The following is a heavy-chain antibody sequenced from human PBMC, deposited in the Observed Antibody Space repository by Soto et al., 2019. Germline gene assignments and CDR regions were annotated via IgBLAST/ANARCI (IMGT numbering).Heavy chain of an antibody. CDR2: INHSGST. D-gene: IGHD4-17*01. Sequence: SETLSLTCGVYGGSFSGYYWSWIRQPPGKGLEWIGEINHSGSTNYNPSLKSRVTISVDTSKNQFSLKLSSGTAADTAVYYCARGTTVGFGYYYGMDVWGEGTTVTVSS. CDR1: GGSFSGYY. J-gene: IGHJ6*04. V-gene: IGHV4-34*01. CDR3: ARGTTVGFGYYYGMDV.